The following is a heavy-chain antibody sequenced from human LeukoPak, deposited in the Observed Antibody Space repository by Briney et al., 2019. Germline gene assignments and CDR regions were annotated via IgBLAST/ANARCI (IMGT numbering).Heavy chain of an antibody. D-gene: IGHD3-10*01. V-gene: IGHV3-33*01. CDR2: IWYDGSNK. CDR1: GFTFSSYG. CDR3: ASETYYYGSGSYYKGQF. Sequence: GRSLRLSCAASGFTFSSYGMHWVRQAPGKGLEWVAVIWYDGSNKYYADSVKGRFTISRDNSTNTLYLQMNSLRAEDTAVYYCASETYYYGSGSYYKGQFWGQGNLVTVSS. J-gene: IGHJ4*02.